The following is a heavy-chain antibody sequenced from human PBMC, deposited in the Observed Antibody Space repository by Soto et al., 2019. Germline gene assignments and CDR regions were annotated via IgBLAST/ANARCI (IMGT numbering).Heavy chain of an antibody. CDR1: GGSISSSSYY. Sequence: SETLSLTCTVSGGSISSSSYYWGWIRQPPGKGLEWIGSIYYSGSTYYNPSLKSRVTISVDTSKNQFSLKLSSVTAADTAVYYCARHASWWELLSFDYWGQGTLVTVSS. J-gene: IGHJ4*02. D-gene: IGHD1-26*01. V-gene: IGHV4-39*01. CDR2: IYYSGST. CDR3: ARHASWWELLSFDY.